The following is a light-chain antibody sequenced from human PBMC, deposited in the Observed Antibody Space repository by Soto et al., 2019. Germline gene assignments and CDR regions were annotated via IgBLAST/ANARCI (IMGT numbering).Light chain of an antibody. CDR3: QQSYKTPHT. J-gene: IGKJ2*01. Sequence: ETVMTQSPATLSVSPGDRVTLSCRASQTIHTNLAWFQQKPGQAPKLLIYGASTRDTGVPARFTGSGSGTEFTLTISSLQPEDFATYYCQQSYKTPHTFGQGTKLETK. V-gene: IGKV3-15*01. CDR1: QTIHTN. CDR2: GAS.